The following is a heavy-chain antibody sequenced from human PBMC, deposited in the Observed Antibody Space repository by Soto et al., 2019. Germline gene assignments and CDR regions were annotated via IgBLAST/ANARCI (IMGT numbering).Heavy chain of an antibody. J-gene: IGHJ3*02. CDR3: AHPRGYGVFDAYDI. CDR2: ISGSGSDT. CDR1: GFTFITYA. V-gene: IGHV3-23*01. D-gene: IGHD2-8*01. Sequence: PWGSLRLSCAASGFTFITYAISFFRHAPWKGLEWVSAISGSGSDTYHADSVKGRFTISRDNSISTLFLQMNSLRTEDTAVYYCAHPRGYGVFDAYDIWGQGALVTVSS.